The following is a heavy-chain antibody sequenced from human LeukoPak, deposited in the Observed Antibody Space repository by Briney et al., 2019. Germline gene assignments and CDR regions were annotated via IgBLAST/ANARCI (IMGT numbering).Heavy chain of an antibody. V-gene: IGHV4-34*01. CDR3: ARGTSYISSSLRFDL. D-gene: IGHD6-6*01. CDR2: INHSGST. CDR1: VGSLSGYY. J-gene: IGHJ5*02. Sequence: SETLSLTCAVYVGSLSGYYWRWIRQPPGKGLEWIGEINHSGSTNYNPSLKSRVTISVDTSKNQFSLKLSSVTAADTAVYYCARGTSYISSSLRFDLWGQGTLVTVSS.